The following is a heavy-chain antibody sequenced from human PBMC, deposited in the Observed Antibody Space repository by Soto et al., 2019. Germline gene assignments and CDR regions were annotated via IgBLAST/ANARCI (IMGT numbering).Heavy chain of an antibody. CDR1: GRSMSGYN. J-gene: IGHJ3*02. CDR2: IGPTGDT. D-gene: IGHD3-10*01. Sequence: QVQQQQWGARLLKPSETLSLTCAEYGRSMSGYNWSWLRRSPVRGLEWIGEIGPTGDTNYGPSFMSRVTVSVDTSKYELFLRLTQVTAADTATYLCARNGVGFGFDIWGLGTMVSVSS. CDR3: ARNGVGFGFDI. V-gene: IGHV4-34*02.